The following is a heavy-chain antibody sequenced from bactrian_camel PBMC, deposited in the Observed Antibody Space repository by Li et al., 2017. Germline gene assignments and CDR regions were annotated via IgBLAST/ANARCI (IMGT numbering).Heavy chain of an antibody. CDR1: SYIAGSYC. V-gene: IGHV3S6*01. D-gene: IGHD5*01. Sequence: HVQLVESGGGSVQAGGSLRLSCVASSYIAGSYCMAWFRQAPGSEREGVASIYTENGNTHYAESVKGRFTISRDNAKNTLYLQLNSLQTEDTAMYYCLSSLGSDEGYWGQGTQVTVS. J-gene: IGHJ4*01. CDR2: IYTENGNT. CDR3: LSSLGSDEGY.